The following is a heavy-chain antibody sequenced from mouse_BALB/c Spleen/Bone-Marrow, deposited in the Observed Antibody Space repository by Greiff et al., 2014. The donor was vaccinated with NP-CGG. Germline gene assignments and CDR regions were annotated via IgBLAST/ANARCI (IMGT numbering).Heavy chain of an antibody. J-gene: IGHJ2*01. CDR3: ARGGYGSTFYFDY. D-gene: IGHD1-1*01. V-gene: IGHV1S34*01. CDR2: ISCYNGAT. CDR1: GYSFTGYY. Sequence: LVKTGASVKISYKASGYSFTGYYIHWVKQSHGKSLEWIGYISCYNGATGYNQKFKGKATFTVDTSSSTAYMQFNSLTSEDSAVYYCARGGYGSTFYFDYWGQGTTLTVSS.